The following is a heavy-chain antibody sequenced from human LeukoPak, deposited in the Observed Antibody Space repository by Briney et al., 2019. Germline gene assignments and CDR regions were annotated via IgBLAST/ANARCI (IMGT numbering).Heavy chain of an antibody. D-gene: IGHD2-8*01. Sequence: KPSETLSLTCTVSGGSISSYYWSWIRQPPGKGLEWIGYIYYSGSTNYNPSLKSRVTISVDTSKNQFSLKLSSVTAADTAVYYCARDSRYCTNGVCYSRHDYWGQGTLVTVSS. V-gene: IGHV4-59*12. J-gene: IGHJ4*02. CDR2: IYYSGST. CDR1: GGSISSYY. CDR3: ARDSRYCTNGVCYSRHDY.